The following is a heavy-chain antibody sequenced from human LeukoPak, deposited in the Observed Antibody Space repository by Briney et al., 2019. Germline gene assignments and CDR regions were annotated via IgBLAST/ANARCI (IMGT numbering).Heavy chain of an antibody. D-gene: IGHD1-26*01. CDR2: LNSDGSST. V-gene: IGHV3-74*01. CDR3: ARDQGGATTPDY. J-gene: IGHJ4*02. Sequence: PGGSLRLSCAASGFTFSSYWMHWVRQAPGKGLVWVSRLNSDGSSTSYADSVKGRFTISRDNAKNTLYLQMNSLRAEDTAVYYCARDQGGATTPDYWGQGTLVTVSS. CDR1: GFTFSSYW.